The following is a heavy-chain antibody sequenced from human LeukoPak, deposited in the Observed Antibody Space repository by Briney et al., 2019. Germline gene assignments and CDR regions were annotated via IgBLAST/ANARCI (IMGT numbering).Heavy chain of an antibody. J-gene: IGHJ3*02. CDR3: ARPRRDGYNYRPPNDAFDI. D-gene: IGHD5-24*01. CDR2: IIPIFGTA. V-gene: IGHV1-69*13. Sequence: ASVKVSCKASGGTFSSYAISWVRQAPGQGLEWMGGIIPIFGTANYAQKFQGRVTITADESTSTAYMELSSLRSEDTAVYYCARPRRDGYNYRPPNDAFDIWGQGTMVTVSS. CDR1: GGTFSSYA.